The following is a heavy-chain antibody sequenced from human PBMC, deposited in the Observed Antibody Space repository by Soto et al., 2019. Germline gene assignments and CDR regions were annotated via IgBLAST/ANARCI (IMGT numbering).Heavy chain of an antibody. CDR2: INPSGDSR. D-gene: IGHD2-15*01. V-gene: IGHV1-46*01. CDR3: ARDNSQNDGTPAASSWFHP. Sequence: QAQLVQSGAEVKKPGASVKVSCKASGFSFSDYFMHWVRQAPGQGLEWMGIINPSGDSRNYAQKYQGRVIITRDTATSTVYMDLSSLRYEDTAVYYCARDNSQNDGTPAASSWFHPWGQGTPVTVSS. J-gene: IGHJ5*02. CDR1: GFSFSDYF.